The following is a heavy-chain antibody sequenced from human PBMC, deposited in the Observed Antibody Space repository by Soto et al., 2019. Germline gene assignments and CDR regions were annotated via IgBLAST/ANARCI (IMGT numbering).Heavy chain of an antibody. CDR1: GFTFRSFW. D-gene: IGHD3-16*01. CDR3: ARVLVVSSAGGPESPDDAFDI. J-gene: IGHJ3*02. Sequence: AQLVESGGGLVQPGGSLRLSCAASGFTFRSFWMSWVRQAPGKGLEWVASIKEDGSETQSLDSVKGRFAIYRDNARNEVYLQMSSLRVEETAVYYCARVLVVSSAGGPESPDDAFDIWGQGTRVTVYS. V-gene: IGHV3-7*01. CDR2: IKEDGSET.